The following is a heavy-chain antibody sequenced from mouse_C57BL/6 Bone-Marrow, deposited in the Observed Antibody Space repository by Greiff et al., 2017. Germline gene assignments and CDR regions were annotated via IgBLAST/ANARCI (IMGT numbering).Heavy chain of an antibody. CDR2: IDPENGDT. D-gene: IGHD1-1*01. CDR3: TYYGSSFWYFDV. V-gene: IGHV14-4*01. CDR1: GFNIKDDY. J-gene: IGHJ1*03. Sequence: VQLQQSGAELVRPGASVKLSCTASGFNIKDDYMHWVKQRPEQGLEWIGWIDPENGDTAYASKFQGKATITADTSSNTAYLQLSSLTSEDTAVYCCTYYGSSFWYFDVWGTGTTVTVSS.